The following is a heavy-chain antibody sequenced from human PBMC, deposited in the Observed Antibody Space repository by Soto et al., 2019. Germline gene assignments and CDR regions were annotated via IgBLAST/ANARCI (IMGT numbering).Heavy chain of an antibody. Sequence: EVQLVESGGGLVQPGGSLRLSCAASGFTFSTSWMHWVRQDPGKGLVWVSRMDSDGSSTTYADSVKGRFSISRDNAKSTLYLQMNSLRAEDTAVYFFARDRMRGRFDPWGQGTLVTVSS. CDR1: GFTFSTSW. CDR3: ARDRMRGRFDP. V-gene: IGHV3-74*01. D-gene: IGHD2-8*01. J-gene: IGHJ5*02. CDR2: MDSDGSST.